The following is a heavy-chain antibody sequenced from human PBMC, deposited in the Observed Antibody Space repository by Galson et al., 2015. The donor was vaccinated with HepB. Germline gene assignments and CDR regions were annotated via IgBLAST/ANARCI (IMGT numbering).Heavy chain of an antibody. D-gene: IGHD3-10*01. Sequence: SLRLSCAASGFTFNDYGMSWVRQAPGKGLEWVSGINWNGGSTGYADSVKGRFTISRDNAKNSLYLQMNSLRAEDTALYYCARAGGSGIYFPRAYYYGMDVWGQGTTVTVSS. CDR1: GFTFNDYG. V-gene: IGHV3-20*04. J-gene: IGHJ6*02. CDR3: ARAGGSGIYFPRAYYYGMDV. CDR2: INWNGGST.